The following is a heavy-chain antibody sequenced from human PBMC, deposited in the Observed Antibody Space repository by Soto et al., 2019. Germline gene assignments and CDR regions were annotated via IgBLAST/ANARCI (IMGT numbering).Heavy chain of an antibody. J-gene: IGHJ5*02. CDR3: ARAAPLYDILTGYYTENWFDP. CDR1: GGSICSYY. V-gene: IGHV4-59*01. Sequence: PSETLSLTCTVSGGSICSYYWSWIRQPPGKGLEWIGYIYYSGSTNYNPSLKSRVTISVDMSKNQFSLRLSSVTAADTAVYYCARAAPLYDILTGYYTENWFDPWGQGTLVTVSS. CDR2: IYYSGST. D-gene: IGHD3-9*01.